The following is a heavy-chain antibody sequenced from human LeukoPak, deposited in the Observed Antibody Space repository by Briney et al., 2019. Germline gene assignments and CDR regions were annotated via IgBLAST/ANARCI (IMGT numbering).Heavy chain of an antibody. V-gene: IGHV3-23*01. CDR2: IGGSSNSA. CDR1: GFTFSSYA. J-gene: IGHJ4*02. CDR3: AIDPNWGTHS. Sequence: PGGSLRLSCAASGFTFSSYAMTWVRQAPGKGLEWVSAIGGSSNSAYYADSVKGRFTISRDNSKNTLYLQMNSLRAEDTAVYYCAIDPNWGTHSWGQGVLVTVSS. D-gene: IGHD7-27*01.